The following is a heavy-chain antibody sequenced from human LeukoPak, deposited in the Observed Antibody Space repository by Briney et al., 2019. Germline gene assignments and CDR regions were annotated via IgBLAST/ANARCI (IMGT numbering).Heavy chain of an antibody. D-gene: IGHD6-13*01. J-gene: IGHJ4*02. CDR3: AKGPAAGLASGYY. V-gene: IGHV3-23*01. Sequence: GGSLRLSCAASGFTFSSYAMSWVRQAPGKGLEWVSAISGSGGSTYYADSVRGRFTISRDNSKNTLYLQMNSLRAEDTAVYYCAKGPAAGLASGYYWGQGTLVTVSS. CDR2: ISGSGGST. CDR1: GFTFSSYA.